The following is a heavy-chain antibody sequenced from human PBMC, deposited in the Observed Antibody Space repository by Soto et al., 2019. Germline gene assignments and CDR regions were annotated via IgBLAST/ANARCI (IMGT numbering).Heavy chain of an antibody. J-gene: IGHJ3*02. CDR3: ARRSYCSGGSCYSWRHDAFDI. Sequence: QLQLQESGPGLVKPSETLSLTCTVSGGSISSSSYYWGWIRQPPGKGLEWIGSIYYSGSTYYNPSLKSRVPISVDTSKNQFSLKLSSVTAADTAVYYCARRSYCSGGSCYSWRHDAFDIWGQGTMVTVSS. D-gene: IGHD2-15*01. CDR2: IYYSGST. CDR1: GGSISSSSYY. V-gene: IGHV4-39*01.